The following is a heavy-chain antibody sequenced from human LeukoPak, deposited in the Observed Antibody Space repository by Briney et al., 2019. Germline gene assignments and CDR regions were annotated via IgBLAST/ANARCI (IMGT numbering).Heavy chain of an antibody. CDR2: IRQDGDVK. Sequence: GGSLRLSCAASGFTFSNYWMVWFRQAPGKGLEWLGNIRQDGDVKNYLDSVEGRFTFSRDNAKNSLYLQMDSLRAEDTAVYYCARGTLAAPGADYWGQGTLVRVSS. CDR3: ARGTLAAPGADY. V-gene: IGHV3-7*01. CDR1: GFTFSNYW. D-gene: IGHD6-13*01. J-gene: IGHJ4*02.